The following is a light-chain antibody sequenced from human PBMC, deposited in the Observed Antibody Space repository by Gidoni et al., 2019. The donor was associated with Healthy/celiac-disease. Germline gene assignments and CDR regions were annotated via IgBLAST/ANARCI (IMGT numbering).Light chain of an antibody. Sequence: EIVLTPSPGTLSLSPGERATLSCRASQSVSSSYLAWYQQKPGQAPRLLIYGASSRATGIPDRCSGSGSGTDFTLTISRLEPEDFAVYYCQQYGSSPPITFGQGTRLEIK. V-gene: IGKV3-20*01. CDR2: GAS. CDR3: QQYGSSPPIT. J-gene: IGKJ5*01. CDR1: QSVSSSY.